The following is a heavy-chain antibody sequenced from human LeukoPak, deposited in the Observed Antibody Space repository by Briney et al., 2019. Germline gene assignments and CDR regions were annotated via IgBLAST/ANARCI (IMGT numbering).Heavy chain of an antibody. CDR2: IIPIFGIA. J-gene: IGHJ4*02. CDR1: GGTFSSYA. Sequence: SVQVSCKASGGTFSSYAISWVRQPPGQGLEWMGRIIPIFGIANYAQKLQGRVTITADKSTSTAYMELSSLRSEDTAVYYCATSVDTAMVDYWGQGTLGTVSS. D-gene: IGHD5-18*01. V-gene: IGHV1-69*04. CDR3: ATSVDTAMVDY.